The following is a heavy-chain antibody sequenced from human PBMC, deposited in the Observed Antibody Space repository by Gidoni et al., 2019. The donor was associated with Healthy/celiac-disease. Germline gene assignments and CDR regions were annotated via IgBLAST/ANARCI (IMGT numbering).Heavy chain of an antibody. CDR1: GFPFRSYA. D-gene: IGHD3-16*02. Sequence: QVQLVESGGGVVQPGRSLRLSCAASGFPFRSYAMHWARQAPGKGLEWVAVISYDGSNKYYADSVKGRFTISRDNSKNTLYLQMNSLRAEDTAVYYCARDFTPFRPHQSKYRNPSPFDYWGQGTLVTVSS. J-gene: IGHJ4*02. CDR3: ARDFTPFRPHQSKYRNPSPFDY. V-gene: IGHV3-30-3*01. CDR2: ISYDGSNK.